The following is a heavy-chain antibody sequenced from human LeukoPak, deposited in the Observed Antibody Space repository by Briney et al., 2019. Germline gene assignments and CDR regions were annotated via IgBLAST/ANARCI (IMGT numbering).Heavy chain of an antibody. CDR1: GYTFTSYG. J-gene: IGHJ4*02. Sequence: ASVKVSCKASGYTFTSYGISWVRQAPGQGLEWMGWITAYNGNTNYAQKLQGRVTMTTDTSTSTAYMELRSLRSDDTAVYYCARGGGIIVVTDEAYDYWGQGTLVTVSS. CDR3: ARGGGIIVVTDEAYDY. V-gene: IGHV1-18*01. CDR2: ITAYNGNT. D-gene: IGHD2-2*01.